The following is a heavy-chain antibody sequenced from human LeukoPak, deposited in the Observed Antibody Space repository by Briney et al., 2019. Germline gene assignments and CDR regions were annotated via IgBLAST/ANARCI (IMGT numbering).Heavy chain of an antibody. Sequence: PSETLSLTCTVSGGSISSGGYYWSWIRQHPGKGLEWIGYIYYSGSTYYNPSLKSRVTISVDTSKNQFSLKLSSVTAADTAVYYCARGGRYYDSSGYPPIDYWGQGTLVTVSS. CDR3: ARGGRYYDSSGYPPIDY. CDR2: IYYSGST. CDR1: GGSISSGGYY. J-gene: IGHJ4*02. V-gene: IGHV4-31*03. D-gene: IGHD3-22*01.